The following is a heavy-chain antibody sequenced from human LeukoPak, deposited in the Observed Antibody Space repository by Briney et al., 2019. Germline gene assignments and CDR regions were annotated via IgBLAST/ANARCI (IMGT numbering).Heavy chain of an antibody. CDR2: ISGSSIYI. CDR1: GFTFSNYT. V-gene: IGHV3-21*01. J-gene: IGHJ6*02. D-gene: IGHD1-26*01. CDR3: ASKVGATTDFYYYGMDV. Sequence: GSLRLSCAASGFTFSNYTVNWVRQAPGKGLEWVSSISGSSIYIYYADSVKGRFTISRDNAKNSLYLQINSLRAEDTAVYYCASKVGATTDFYYYGMDVWGQGTTVTVSS.